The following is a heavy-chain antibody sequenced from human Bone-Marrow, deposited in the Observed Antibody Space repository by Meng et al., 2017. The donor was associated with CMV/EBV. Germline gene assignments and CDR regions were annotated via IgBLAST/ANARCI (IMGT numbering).Heavy chain of an antibody. D-gene: IGHD5-24*01. Sequence: SETLSLTCTVSGDSVSSSDYYWGWIRQPPGKGLDWIGSIYFSGNSYYKPSLKSRATISVASSRIRFSLQLTSVTPADTAVFYCASGSRSDGAFDYWGQGTLVTVSS. CDR1: GDSVSSSDYY. V-gene: IGHV4-39*02. CDR3: ASGSRSDGAFDY. J-gene: IGHJ4*02. CDR2: IYFSGNS.